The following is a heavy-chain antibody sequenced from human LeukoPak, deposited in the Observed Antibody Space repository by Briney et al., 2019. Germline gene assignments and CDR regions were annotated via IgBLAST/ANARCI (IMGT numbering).Heavy chain of an antibody. V-gene: IGHV7-4-1*02. CDR2: INPNTGNP. CDR3: ARAYQPLGGLSFPDS. CDR1: GYTFTNYA. J-gene: IGHJ5*01. D-gene: IGHD3-16*02. Sequence: VASVNVSCKASGYTFTNYAMNWVRQAPGQGLEWMGWINPNTGNPAYAQGFTGRFVFSLDTSVTTTYLQISGLKAEDTAVYYCARAYQPLGGLSFPDSWGQGTLVTVSS.